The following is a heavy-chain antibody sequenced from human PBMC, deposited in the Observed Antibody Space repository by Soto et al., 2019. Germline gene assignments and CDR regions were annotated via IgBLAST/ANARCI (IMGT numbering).Heavy chain of an antibody. V-gene: IGHV1-69*13. CDR1: GGTFSSYA. CDR2: IIPIFGTA. CDR3: ARAPVRFYWFDP. J-gene: IGHJ5*02. Sequence: SVKVSCKASGGTFSSYAISWVRQAPGQGLEWMGGIIPIFGTANYAQKFQGRVTITADESTSTAYMELSSLRSEDTAVYYCARAPVRFYWFDPWGQGTLVTVSS.